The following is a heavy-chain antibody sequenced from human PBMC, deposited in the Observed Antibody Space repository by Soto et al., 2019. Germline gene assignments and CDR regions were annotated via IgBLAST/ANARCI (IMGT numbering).Heavy chain of an antibody. CDR2: VKSQIDGGTT. D-gene: IGHD6-6*01. CDR3: ATGSPRFDF. Sequence: EVQLVESVGGSAKPGGSVRLSCAASGFTFTDAWMNWVRQVPGEGLEWVGHVKSQIDGGTTDSAAALDGRVTISRDHSKNMVYLQLNRLRTDDTAVYYCATGSPRFDFWGQGTLVTVSS. CDR1: GFTFTDAW. V-gene: IGHV3-15*01. J-gene: IGHJ5*01.